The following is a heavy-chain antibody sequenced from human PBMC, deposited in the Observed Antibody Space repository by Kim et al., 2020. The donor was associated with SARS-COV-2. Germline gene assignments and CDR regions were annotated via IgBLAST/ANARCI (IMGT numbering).Heavy chain of an antibody. CDR3: ATDSSLAKVPEWFFDI. J-gene: IGHJ2*01. Sequence: GGSLRLSCTASGFNFADAWMSWVRQAPGRGLEWVGRMKSEKDGGTTDYATPVEDRLTISRDDSKNTLYLEIHALRTEDSAVYYCATDSSLAKVPEWFFDIWGRGTRVTVSS. CDR2: MKSEKDGGTT. CDR1: GFNFADAW. V-gene: IGHV3-15*01.